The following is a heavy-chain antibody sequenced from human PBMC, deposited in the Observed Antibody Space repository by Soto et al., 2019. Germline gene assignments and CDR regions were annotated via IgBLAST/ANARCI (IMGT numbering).Heavy chain of an antibody. V-gene: IGHV3-23*01. CDR2: ISGSGGST. D-gene: IGHD6-13*01. CDR1: GFTFSSYG. CDR3: AKEGRYSSSRGYFDY. Sequence: EVQLLESGGGLVQPGGSLRLSCAASGFTFSSYGMSWVRQAPGKGLEWVSGISGSGGSTYYADSVKGRFTISRDNPKNTLYRQMNSLRAEDTAVYYCAKEGRYSSSRGYFDYWGQGTLVTVSS. J-gene: IGHJ4*02.